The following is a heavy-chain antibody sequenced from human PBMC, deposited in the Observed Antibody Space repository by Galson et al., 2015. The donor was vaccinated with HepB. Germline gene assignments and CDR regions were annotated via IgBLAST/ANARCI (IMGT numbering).Heavy chain of an antibody. CDR3: ATTKRRKGRWAIAPWLGADS. CDR1: GYALTELA. CDR2: FDPEDGET. D-gene: IGHD6-19*01. J-gene: IGHJ5*01. V-gene: IGHV1-24*01. Sequence: SVKVSCKVSGYALTELAMHWVRQAPGEGLEWMGGFDPEDGETIYAQQFQGRVTMTEDTSTDAAYMELNSLRSEDTAGYYCATTKRRKGRWAIAPWLGADSWGQGTLVTVSS.